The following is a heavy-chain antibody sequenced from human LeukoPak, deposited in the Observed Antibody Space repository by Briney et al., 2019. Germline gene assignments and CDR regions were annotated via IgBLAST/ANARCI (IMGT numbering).Heavy chain of an antibody. CDR2: IYHSGST. D-gene: IGHD2-2*01. Sequence: TLSLTCTVSGGSISSGGYYWSWIRQPPGKGLEWIGYIYHSGSTYYNPSLKSRVTISVDRSKNQFSLKLSSVSAADTAVYYCARRVPAAILDAFDIWGQGTMVTVSS. V-gene: IGHV4-30-2*01. CDR3: ARRVPAAILDAFDI. CDR1: GGSISSGGYY. J-gene: IGHJ3*02.